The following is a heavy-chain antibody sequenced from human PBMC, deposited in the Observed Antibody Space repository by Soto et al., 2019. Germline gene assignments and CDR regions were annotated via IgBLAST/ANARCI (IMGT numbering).Heavy chain of an antibody. CDR2: VSPPFRTS. CDR3: ARVLYYGSGSYSPYGMDV. CDR1: GVSFNNNG. V-gene: IGHV1-69*01. Sequence: QVQLVQSGAEVKKPGSSVKVSCKTSGVSFNNNGIGWVRQAPGHGLEWMGGVSPPFRTSNYARKFQGRILITADASTGTVNMELSSLTSEETAQYYCARVLYYGSGSYSPYGMDVWGQGTTVSVSS. D-gene: IGHD3-10*01. J-gene: IGHJ6*02.